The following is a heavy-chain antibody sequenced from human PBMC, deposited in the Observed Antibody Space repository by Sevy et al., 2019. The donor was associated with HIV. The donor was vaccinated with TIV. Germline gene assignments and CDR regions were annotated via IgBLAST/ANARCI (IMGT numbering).Heavy chain of an antibody. Sequence: GSLRLSCAASGFTFSSYSMNWVRQAPGKGLEWVSSISSSSSYIYYADSVKGRFTISRDNAKNSLYLQMNSLIAEDTAVYYCARDAYYRGRGYSYGYRPDYYYGMDVWGQGTTVTVSS. CDR3: ARDAYYRGRGYSYGYRPDYYYGMDV. D-gene: IGHD5-18*01. CDR1: GFTFSSYS. CDR2: ISSSSSYI. J-gene: IGHJ6*02. V-gene: IGHV3-21*01.